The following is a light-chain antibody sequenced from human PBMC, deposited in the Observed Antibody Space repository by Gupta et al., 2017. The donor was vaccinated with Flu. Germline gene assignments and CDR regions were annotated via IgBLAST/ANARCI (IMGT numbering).Light chain of an antibody. Sequence: DIQMTHSPSSLSASVGDRVTITWRASQSISSYLNWYQQKPGKATKLLIYAACSLKSGVPSRFSGSGSGADFTLTISRLQPEDFATYYCQQSYSTWTFGQGTKVEIK. V-gene: IGKV1-39*01. CDR3: QQSYSTWT. CDR2: AAC. CDR1: QSISSY. J-gene: IGKJ1*01.